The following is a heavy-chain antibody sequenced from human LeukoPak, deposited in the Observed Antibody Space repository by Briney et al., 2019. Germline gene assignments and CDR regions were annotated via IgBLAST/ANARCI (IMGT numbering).Heavy chain of an antibody. CDR1: GYTFTGYY. Sequence: ASVKVSCKASGYTFTGYYMHWVRQAPGQGLEWMGWINPNSGGTNYAQKFQGGVTMTRDTSTSTAYMELSRLRSDDTAVYYCARVARGVFYMDVWGKGTTVTVSS. J-gene: IGHJ6*03. V-gene: IGHV1-2*02. CDR2: INPNSGGT. CDR3: ARVARGVFYMDV. D-gene: IGHD3-10*01.